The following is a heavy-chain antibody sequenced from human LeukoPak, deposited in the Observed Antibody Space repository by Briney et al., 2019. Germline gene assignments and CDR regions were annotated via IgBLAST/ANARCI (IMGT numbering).Heavy chain of an antibody. CDR2: IRDDGTNE. Sequence: GGSLRLFCATSGFTFSASGMHWVRQAPGKGLEGVAFIRDDGTNEYYTDSVKGRFTISRDNAKNSLYLQMNSLRAEDTALYYCAKDMSLYSSGWYGDAFDIWGQGTMVTVSS. CDR3: AKDMSLYSSGWYGDAFDI. D-gene: IGHD6-19*01. J-gene: IGHJ3*02. CDR1: GFTFSASG. V-gene: IGHV3-30*02.